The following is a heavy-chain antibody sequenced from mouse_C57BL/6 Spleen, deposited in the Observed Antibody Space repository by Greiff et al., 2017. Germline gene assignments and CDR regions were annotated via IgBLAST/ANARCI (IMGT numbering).Heavy chain of an antibody. V-gene: IGHV1-18*01. CDR3: ARGYYAMDY. Sequence: EVKVVESGPELVKPGASVKIPCKASGYTFTDYNMDWVKQSHGKSLEWIGDINPNNGGTIYNQKFKGKATLTVDKSSSTAYMELRSLTSEDTAVYYCARGYYAMDYWGQGTSVTVSS. CDR2: INPNNGGT. J-gene: IGHJ4*01. CDR1: GYTFTDYN.